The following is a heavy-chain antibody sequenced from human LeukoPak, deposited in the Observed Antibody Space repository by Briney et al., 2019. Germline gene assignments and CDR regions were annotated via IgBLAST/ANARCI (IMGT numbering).Heavy chain of an antibody. D-gene: IGHD1-26*01. CDR1: GGSISSYY. CDR2: IYTSGST. CDR3: ASDTRGVGATIFDY. V-gene: IGHV4-4*07. J-gene: IGHJ4*02. Sequence: PSETLSLTCTVSGGSISSYYWSWIRQPAGKGLEWIGRIYTSGSTNYNPSLKSRVTMSVDTSKNQFSLKLSSVTAADTAVYYCASDTRGVGATIFDYWGQGTLVTVSS.